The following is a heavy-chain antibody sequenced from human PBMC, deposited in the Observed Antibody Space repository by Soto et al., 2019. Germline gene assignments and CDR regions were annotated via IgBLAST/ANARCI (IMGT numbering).Heavy chain of an antibody. V-gene: IGHV3-15*01. Sequence: EVQLVESGGGLVKPGGSLRLSCAASGLTFSNAWMSWVRQAPGKGLEWVGRIKTKTDGGSTDYAPPVKGRFTISRDDSKNTLYLQMNSLKTEDTAVYYCTTWEAVTGYFDDWGQGALVTVSS. CDR2: IKTKTDGGST. CDR1: GLTFSNAW. J-gene: IGHJ4*02. CDR3: TTWEAVTGYFDD. D-gene: IGHD6-19*01.